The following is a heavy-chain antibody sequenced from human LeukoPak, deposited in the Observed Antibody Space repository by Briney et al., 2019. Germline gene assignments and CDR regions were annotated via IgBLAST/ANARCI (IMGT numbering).Heavy chain of an antibody. CDR1: GFTFSSYA. CDR3: ARDEGIWFGELFYYYYYGMDV. D-gene: IGHD3-10*01. V-gene: IGHV3-30-3*01. Sequence: GGSLRLSCAASGFTFSSYAMHWVRQAPGKGLEWVAVISYDGSNKYYADSVKGRFTISRDNSKNTLYLQMNSLRAEDTAVYYCARDEGIWFGELFYYYYYGMDVWGQGTTVTVSS. J-gene: IGHJ6*02. CDR2: ISYDGSNK.